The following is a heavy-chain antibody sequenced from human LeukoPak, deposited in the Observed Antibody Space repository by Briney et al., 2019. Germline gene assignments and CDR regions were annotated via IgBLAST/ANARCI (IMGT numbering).Heavy chain of an antibody. D-gene: IGHD1-26*01. CDR1: GASINSRDYF. CDR2: IYYSGTT. J-gene: IGHJ3*02. V-gene: IGHV4-39*01. Sequence: SETLSLTCTVSGASINSRDYFWGWIRQPPGKRLEWIASIYYSGTTYYNPSLKSRVSISMGTSKNDFSLWLSSVTAADMAVYYCAKHRGSFFEAFDIWGQGTVVTVSS. CDR3: AKHRGSFFEAFDI.